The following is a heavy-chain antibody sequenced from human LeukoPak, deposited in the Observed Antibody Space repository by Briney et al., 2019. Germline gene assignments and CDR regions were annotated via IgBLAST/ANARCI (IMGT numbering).Heavy chain of an antibody. J-gene: IGHJ4*02. D-gene: IGHD3-10*01. CDR3: ARGSLIRGNLPLDS. CDR1: GYTFTGYY. CDR2: INPNSGVT. Sequence: ASVKVSCKASGYTFTGYYIHWVRQAPGQGLEWMGWINPNSGVTHYPQKFQGRVTMTRDTSIRTAYMEVSSLRSDDTAVYYCARGSLIRGNLPLDSWGQGTLVTVSS. V-gene: IGHV1-2*02.